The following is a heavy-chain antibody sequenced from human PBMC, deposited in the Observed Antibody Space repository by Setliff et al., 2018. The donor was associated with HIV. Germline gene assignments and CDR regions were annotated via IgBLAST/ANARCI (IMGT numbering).Heavy chain of an antibody. Sequence: GESLKISCVASGLPFYNYWMTWLRRAPGRGLEWVDNIKQDGSDMHYIESVKGRFTIFRDNAKNSVFLQMNSLRAEDTGVYYCATQTGFYNSHWYDYWGQGTMVTVSS. D-gene: IGHD6-13*01. CDR1: GLPFYNYW. CDR2: IKQDGSDM. V-gene: IGHV3-7*01. CDR3: ATQTGFYNSHWYDY. J-gene: IGHJ4*02.